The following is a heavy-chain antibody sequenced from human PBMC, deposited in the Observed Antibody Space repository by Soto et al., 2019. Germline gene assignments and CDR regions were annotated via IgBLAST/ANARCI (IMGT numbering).Heavy chain of an antibody. Sequence: GASVKVSCKASGYTFTGYYMHWVRQAPGQGLEWMGWINPNSGGTNYAQKFQGWVTMTRDTSISTAYMELSRLRSDDTAVYYCARDGTMVRGAPGGMDVWGQGTTVTVSS. CDR3: ARDGTMVRGAPGGMDV. CDR2: INPNSGGT. V-gene: IGHV1-2*04. CDR1: GYTFTGYY. D-gene: IGHD3-10*01. J-gene: IGHJ6*02.